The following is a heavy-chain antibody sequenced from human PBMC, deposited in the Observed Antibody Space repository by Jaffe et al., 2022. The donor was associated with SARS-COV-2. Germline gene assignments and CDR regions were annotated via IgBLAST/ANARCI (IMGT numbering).Heavy chain of an antibody. Sequence: QVQLQQWGAGLLKPSETLSLTCAVYGGSFSGYYWSWIRQPPGKGLEWIGEINHSGSTNYNPSLKSRVTISVDTSKNQFSLKLSSVTAADTAVYYCASYDSNYYFDYWGQGTLVTVSS. J-gene: IGHJ4*02. D-gene: IGHD4-4*01. V-gene: IGHV4-34*01. CDR2: INHSGST. CDR3: ASYDSNYYFDY. CDR1: GGSFSGYY.